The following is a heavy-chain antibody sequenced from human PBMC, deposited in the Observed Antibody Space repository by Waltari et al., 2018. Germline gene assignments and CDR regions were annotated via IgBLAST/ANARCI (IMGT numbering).Heavy chain of an antibody. V-gene: IGHV3-23*01. CDR1: GFIFSNYG. CDR2: IRYDGGNT. J-gene: IGHJ4*02. D-gene: IGHD6-6*01. Sequence: EVQLLETGGGLVQPGGSLRLSCAASGFIFSNYGMSWVRHAPGKGLEWVSSIRYDGGNTHYADSVNGRFTVSRDNVKNILYLDMSSLKAEDTAVYYCAKQLWEGDYWGQGTLVAVSS. CDR3: AKQLWEGDY.